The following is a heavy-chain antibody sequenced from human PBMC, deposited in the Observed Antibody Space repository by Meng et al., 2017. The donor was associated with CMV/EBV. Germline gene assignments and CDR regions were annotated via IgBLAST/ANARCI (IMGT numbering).Heavy chain of an antibody. CDR2: IPYDGSNK. V-gene: IGHV3-30-3*01. D-gene: IGHD3-22*01. CDR3: ASPVVDYYDSSGFTTPLDY. J-gene: IGHJ4*02. Sequence: GESLKISCAASGFTFSSYAMHWVRQAPGKGLEWVAVIPYDGSNKYYADSVKGRFTISRDNSKNTLYLQMNSLRAEDTAVYYCASPVVDYYDSSGFTTPLDYWGQGTLVTVSS. CDR1: GFTFSSYA.